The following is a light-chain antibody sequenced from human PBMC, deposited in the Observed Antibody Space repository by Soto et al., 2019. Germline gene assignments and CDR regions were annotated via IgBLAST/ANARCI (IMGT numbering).Light chain of an antibody. CDR1: SSDVGGYNY. V-gene: IGLV2-8*01. J-gene: IGLJ1*01. CDR2: EVS. Sequence: QSALTQPPSASGSPGQSVTISCTGTSSDVGGYNYVSWYQQHPGKAPKLMIYEVSKRPSGVPDRFSGSKSGNTASLTVSGLQAEDEADYYCSSYADSIYLGVFGTVTEVTVL. CDR3: SSYADSIYLGV.